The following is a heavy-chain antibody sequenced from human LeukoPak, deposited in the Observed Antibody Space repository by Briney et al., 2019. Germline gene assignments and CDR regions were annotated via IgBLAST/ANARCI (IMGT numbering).Heavy chain of an antibody. CDR1: GFTFGDYA. D-gene: IGHD2-2*01. V-gene: IGHV3-49*04. CDR2: IRSKAYGGTT. J-gene: IGHJ6*03. CDR3: TRDYRVGVYCSSTSCNEPGYYYYYYMDV. Sequence: GGSLRLSCTASGFTFGDYAMSWVRQAPGKGLEWVGFIRSKAYGGTTEYAASVKGRFTISRDDSKSIAYLQMNSLKTEDTAVYYCTRDYRVGVYCSSTSCNEPGYYYYYYMDVWGKGTTVTISS.